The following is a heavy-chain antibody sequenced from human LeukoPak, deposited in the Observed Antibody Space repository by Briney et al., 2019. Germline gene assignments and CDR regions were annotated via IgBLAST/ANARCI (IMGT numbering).Heavy chain of an antibody. Sequence: PGGSLRLSCAASGFTFNYFWMHRVRQVPGKGLVWVSGINNDGTATYYADSVKGRFTISRDNAKNPVYLQMNGLRAEDTTVYYCATVSEYWGQGTLVTVSS. CDR1: GFTFNYFW. CDR3: ATVSEY. J-gene: IGHJ4*02. CDR2: INNDGTAT. V-gene: IGHV3-74*01.